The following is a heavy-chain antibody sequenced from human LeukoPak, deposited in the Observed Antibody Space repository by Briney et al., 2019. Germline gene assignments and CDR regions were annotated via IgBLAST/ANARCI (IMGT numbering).Heavy chain of an antibody. CDR3: ANYGSVSYFAY. Sequence: GGSLRLSCAASGLTVSSNYMSWVRQAPGKGLEWVSVIYTGGSTYYADSVKGRFTISRDNSKNTLYLQMNSLRAEDTAVYYCANYGSVSYFAYWGQGTLVTVSS. V-gene: IGHV3-53*01. CDR1: GLTVSSNY. D-gene: IGHD3-10*01. CDR2: IYTGGST. J-gene: IGHJ4*02.